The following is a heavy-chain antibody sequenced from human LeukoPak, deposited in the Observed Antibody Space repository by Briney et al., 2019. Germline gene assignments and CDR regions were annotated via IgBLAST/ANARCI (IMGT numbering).Heavy chain of an antibody. CDR2: IYSGGIT. J-gene: IGHJ3*02. V-gene: IGHV3-66*01. CDR3: ARDGYYDSSGYRKHDGFDI. CDR1: GFTVSTNY. D-gene: IGHD3-22*01. Sequence: GGSLRLSCAASGFTVSTNYMSWVRQAPGKGLGWVSLIYSGGITRYADSVKGRFTISRDNSKNTLYLQMTSLRAEDTAVYHCARDGYYDSSGYRKHDGFDIWGQGTLVTVSS.